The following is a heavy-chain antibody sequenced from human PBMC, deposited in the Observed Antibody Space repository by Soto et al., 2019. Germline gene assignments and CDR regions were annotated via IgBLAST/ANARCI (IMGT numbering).Heavy chain of an antibody. CDR2: IYYSGST. V-gene: IGHV4-61*01. CDR3: ARDLRPYCSGGSCYPLNWFDP. Sequence: QVQLQESGPGLVKPSETLSLTCTVSGGSVSSGSYYWSWIRQPPGKGLEWIGYIYYSGSTNYNPSLKGRVIISVDTSKSQFSLKLSSVTAADTAVYYCARDLRPYCSGGSCYPLNWFDPCGQGTLVTVSS. D-gene: IGHD2-15*01. CDR1: GGSVSSGSYY. J-gene: IGHJ5*02.